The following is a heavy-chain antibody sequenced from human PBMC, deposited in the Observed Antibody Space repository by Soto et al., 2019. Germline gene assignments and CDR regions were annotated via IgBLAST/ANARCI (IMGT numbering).Heavy chain of an antibody. Sequence: SLKISCKASGYSFTTYWIGWVRQMPGKGLEWMGIIYPSDSDTRYSPSFQGQVTISADKSISTTHLQWRSLKASDTALYYCARHEYNSGWRYFDYWGQGTLVTVSS. J-gene: IGHJ4*02. CDR3: ARHEYNSGWRYFDY. D-gene: IGHD6-19*01. V-gene: IGHV5-51*01. CDR2: IYPSDSDT. CDR1: GYSFTTYW.